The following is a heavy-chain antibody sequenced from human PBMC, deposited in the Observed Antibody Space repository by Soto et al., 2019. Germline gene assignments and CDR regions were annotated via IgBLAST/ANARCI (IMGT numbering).Heavy chain of an antibody. Sequence: EVKLLESGGGLVQPGGSLRLSCAASGFMFSSEAMTWVRQGPGKGLHWVALVSGGGGDTHYRDSVKGRFIISRDNSKNTVYLQMSSLRAEDTAVYHCAKTVVSCGGWEALYVWGQGAMVSVSS. J-gene: IGHJ3*01. D-gene: IGHD2-21*01. CDR3: AKTVVSCGGWEALYV. CDR2: VSGGGGDT. V-gene: IGHV3-23*01. CDR1: GFMFSSEA.